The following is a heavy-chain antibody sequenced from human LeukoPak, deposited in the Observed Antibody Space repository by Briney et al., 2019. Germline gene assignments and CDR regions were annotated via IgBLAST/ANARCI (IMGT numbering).Heavy chain of an antibody. J-gene: IGHJ3*02. V-gene: IGHV4-39*07. Sequence: SETLSLTCTVSGGSISSSSYYWGWIRQPPGKGLEWIGSIYYDGSTYYNPSLKSRVTMSLDTSKNQFSLKLRSVTAADTAVYYCARAATLSDYNDAFDIWGQGTTVTVSS. D-gene: IGHD4-11*01. CDR1: GGSISSSSYY. CDR3: ARAATLSDYNDAFDI. CDR2: IYYDGST.